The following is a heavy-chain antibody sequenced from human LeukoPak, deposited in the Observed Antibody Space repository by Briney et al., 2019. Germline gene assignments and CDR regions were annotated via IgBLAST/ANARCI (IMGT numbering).Heavy chain of an antibody. D-gene: IGHD6-6*01. V-gene: IGHV4-31*03. J-gene: IGHJ5*02. CDR3: ARSIAARRRGWFDP. CDR1: GGSINSGGYY. Sequence: SETLSLTCTVSGGSINSGGYYWSWIRQHPGKGLEWIGYIYYSGSTYYNPSLKSRVTISVDTSKNQFSLKLSSVTAADTAVYYCARSIAARRRGWFDPWGQGTLVTVSS. CDR2: IYYSGST.